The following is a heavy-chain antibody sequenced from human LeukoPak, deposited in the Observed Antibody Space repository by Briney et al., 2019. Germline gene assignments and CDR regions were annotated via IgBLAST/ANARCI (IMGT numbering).Heavy chain of an antibody. CDR2: IRYDGSNK. V-gene: IGHV3-30*02. D-gene: IGHD2-15*01. CDR3: ARVGCAGGSCYGYLVFDN. J-gene: IGHJ4*02. CDR1: GFTFSSYG. Sequence: GGSLRLSCAASGFTFSSYGIHWVRQAPGKGLEWVAFIRYDGSNKYYADSVKGRFTISRGNSKNTLYLQMNSLRAEDTAVYYCARVGCAGGSCYGYLVFDNWGQGTLVTVSS.